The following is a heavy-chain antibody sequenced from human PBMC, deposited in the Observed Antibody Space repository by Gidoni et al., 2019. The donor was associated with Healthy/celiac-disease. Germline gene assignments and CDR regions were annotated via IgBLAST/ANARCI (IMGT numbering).Heavy chain of an antibody. V-gene: IGHV3-33*01. CDR1: GFTFSSYG. CDR3: ARDWGEVVPAAMPAFYGMDV. J-gene: IGHJ6*02. Sequence: QVQLVESGGGVVQPGRSLRLSCAASGFTFSSYGLHWVCQAPGKGLEWVAVIWYDGSNKYYADTVKGRFTISRDNSKNTLYLQMNSLRAEDTAVYYCARDWGEVVPAAMPAFYGMDVWGQGTTVTVSS. CDR2: IWYDGSNK. D-gene: IGHD2-2*01.